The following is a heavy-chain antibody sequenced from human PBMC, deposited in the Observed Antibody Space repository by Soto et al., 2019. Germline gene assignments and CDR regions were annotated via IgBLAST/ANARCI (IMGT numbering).Heavy chain of an antibody. CDR1: GYTFTSYG. J-gene: IGHJ5*02. CDR3: ARARPGYCSSTSCPAEFWFDP. CDR2: ISPYNGNT. D-gene: IGHD2-2*01. V-gene: IGHV1-18*01. Sequence: ASVKVSCKASGYTFTSYGISWVRQAPGQGLEWMGWISPYNGNTNYVQKLQGRVTMTTDTSTSTAYMELRSLRSEDTAVYYCARARPGYCSSTSCPAEFWFDPWGQGTLVTVSS.